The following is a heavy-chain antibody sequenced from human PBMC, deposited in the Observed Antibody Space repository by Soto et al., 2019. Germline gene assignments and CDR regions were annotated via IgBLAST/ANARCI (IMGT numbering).Heavy chain of an antibody. CDR3: ARGPAQFDP. V-gene: IGHV1-69*10. Sequence: SVKVSCKACGGSFSRLVISWLRQAPGQGPEWMGGIKPMLGVANFAQKFQDRVTITADESTTTAYMELSSLRSGDTAVYYCARGPAQFDPWGQGTLVTVSS. CDR1: GGSFSRLV. J-gene: IGHJ5*02. CDR2: IKPMLGVA. D-gene: IGHD2-2*01.